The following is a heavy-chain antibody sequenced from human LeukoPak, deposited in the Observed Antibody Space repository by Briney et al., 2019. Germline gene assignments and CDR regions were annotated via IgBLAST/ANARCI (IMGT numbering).Heavy chain of an antibody. CDR3: AKGGHLDY. CDR1: GSTFNTYA. D-gene: IGHD5-12*01. J-gene: IGHJ4*02. CDR2: ICGSDGST. V-gene: IGHV3-23*01. Sequence: GGSLRLSCAASGSTFNTYAMSWVRQAPGKGLEWVSVICGSDGSTYYADPVKGRFTISRDNSKNTLYLQMNSLRAEDTAVYYCAKGGHLDYWGQGNLVTVSS.